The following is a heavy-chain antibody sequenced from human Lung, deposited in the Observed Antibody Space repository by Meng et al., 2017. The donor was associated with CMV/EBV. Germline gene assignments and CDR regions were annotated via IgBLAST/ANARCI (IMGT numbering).Heavy chain of an antibody. V-gene: IGHV4-30-4*01. CDR1: GASIGSCDYY. CDR3: ARVGGCSGGGCYHRLFDY. CDR2: IYYTGST. Sequence: PPPTPPLPCTVSGASIGSCDYYWGWIRQPPGKGLEWIGYIYYTGSTYYNPSLKSRVIISVDTSKNQFSLKLNSVTAADTAVYYCARVGGCSGGGCYHRLFDYWGRGTLVTVSS. D-gene: IGHD2-15*01. J-gene: IGHJ4*02.